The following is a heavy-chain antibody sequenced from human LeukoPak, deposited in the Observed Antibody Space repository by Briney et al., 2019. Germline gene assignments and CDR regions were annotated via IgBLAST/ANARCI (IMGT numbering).Heavy chain of an antibody. CDR3: ARNYGSEAACDY. V-gene: IGHV1-3*03. CDR1: GYTFTSYA. D-gene: IGHD4-17*01. Sequence: EASVKVSCKASGYTFTSYAMHWVRQAPGQRLEWMGWINAGNGNTKYSQEFQGRVTMTRDMSTSTVYMELSSLRSEDTAVYYCARNYGSEAACDYWGQGTLVTVSS. J-gene: IGHJ4*02. CDR2: INAGNGNT.